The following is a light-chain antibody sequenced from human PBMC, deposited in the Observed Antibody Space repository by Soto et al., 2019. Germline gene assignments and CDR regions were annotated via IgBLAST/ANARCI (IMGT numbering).Light chain of an antibody. J-gene: IGLJ7*01. CDR1: SSDVGSHNL. CDR2: EVS. Sequence: QSALTQPASVSGSPGQSITISCTGTSSDVGSHNLVSWYQQHPGQAPKLMIYEVSKRPLGVSARFSASKSGNTASLTIYGRQAEDEADYYCCSYGGSRAVFGGGTQLTVL. V-gene: IGLV2-23*02. CDR3: CSYGGSRAV.